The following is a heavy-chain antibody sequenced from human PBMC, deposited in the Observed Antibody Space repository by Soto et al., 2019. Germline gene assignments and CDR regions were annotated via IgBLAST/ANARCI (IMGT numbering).Heavy chain of an antibody. J-gene: IGHJ4*02. V-gene: IGHV4-34*01. CDR2: INHSGST. D-gene: IGHD2-15*01. CDR1: GGSFSGYY. Sequence: QVQLQQWGAGLLKPSETLSLTCAVYGGSFSGYYWSWIRQPPGKGLEWIGEINHSGSTNYNPSLKSRVTISVDTSKNQFSLKLSSVTAADTAVYYCARGGRNCSGGSCSYYFDYWGQGTLVTVSS. CDR3: ARGGRNCSGGSCSYYFDY.